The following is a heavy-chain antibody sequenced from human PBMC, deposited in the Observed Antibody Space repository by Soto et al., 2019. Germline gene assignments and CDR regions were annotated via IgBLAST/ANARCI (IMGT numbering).Heavy chain of an antibody. Sequence: GGSLRLSCAVSGFTFSDYDMTWIRQAPGKGLEWVSYISSSTSHTNYADSVRGRFAISRDNSKNTVYLQMNSLRAEDTAVYYCAKDLVAAAASWGQGTLVTVSS. J-gene: IGHJ5*02. V-gene: IGHV3-11*03. CDR2: ISSSTSHT. D-gene: IGHD6-13*01. CDR3: AKDLVAAAAS. CDR1: GFTFSDYD.